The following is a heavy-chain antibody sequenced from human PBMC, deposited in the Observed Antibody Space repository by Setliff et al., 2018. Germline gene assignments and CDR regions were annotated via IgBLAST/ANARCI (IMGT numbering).Heavy chain of an antibody. CDR1: GFNFSSYA. CDR3: ARVDFTMIQGVLGL. CDR2: INHRGST. J-gene: IGHJ1*01. D-gene: IGHD3-10*01. Sequence: PGGSLRLSCAASGFNFSSYAFNWVRQAPGKGLEWIEEINHRGSTNYSPSLRSRVTMSVDTSKKQLSLKLSTVTAADTAVYYCARVDFTMIQGVLGLWGQGTLVTVSS. V-gene: IGHV4-34*01.